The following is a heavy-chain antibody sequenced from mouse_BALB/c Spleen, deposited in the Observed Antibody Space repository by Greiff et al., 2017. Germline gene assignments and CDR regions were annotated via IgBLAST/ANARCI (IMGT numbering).Heavy chain of an antibody. V-gene: IGHV14-3*02. Sequence: VQLQQSGAELVKPGASVKLSCTASGFNIKDTYMHWVKQRPEQGLEWIGRIDPANGNTKYDPKFQGKATITADTSSNTAYLQLSSLTSEDTAVYYCAALTARAWFAYWGQGTLVTVSA. D-gene: IGHD1-2*01. CDR3: AALTARAWFAY. J-gene: IGHJ3*01. CDR2: IDPANGNT. CDR1: GFNIKDTY.